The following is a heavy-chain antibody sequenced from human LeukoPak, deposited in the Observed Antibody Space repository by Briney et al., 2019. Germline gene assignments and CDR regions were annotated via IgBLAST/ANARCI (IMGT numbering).Heavy chain of an antibody. V-gene: IGHV2-5*02. J-gene: IGHJ4*02. CDR1: GFSLSTSGVG. CDR3: ALKRGTTGTFFFDY. Sequence: ESGPTLVKPTQTLTLTCTFSGFSLSTSGVGVGWIRQPPGKALEWLALIYWDDDKRYSPSLKSRLTITKDTSKNQVVLTMTNMDPVDTATYYCALKRGTTGTFFFDYWGQGTPVTVSS. D-gene: IGHD1-1*01. CDR2: IYWDDDK.